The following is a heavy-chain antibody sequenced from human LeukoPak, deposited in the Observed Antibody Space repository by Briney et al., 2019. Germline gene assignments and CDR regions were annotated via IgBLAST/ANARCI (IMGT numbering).Heavy chain of an antibody. Sequence: GGSLRLSCAASGFTFDDYAMHWVRQAPGKGLEWVSGISWNSGSIGYADSVKGRFTISRDNAKNSLYLQMNSLRAEDTALYYCAKGGLKFGGACYSFCGAGGFDYWGQGTLVTVSS. CDR3: AKGGLKFGGACYSFCGAGGFDY. J-gene: IGHJ4*02. CDR1: GFTFDDYA. V-gene: IGHV3-9*01. CDR2: ISWNSGSI. D-gene: IGHD2-21*02.